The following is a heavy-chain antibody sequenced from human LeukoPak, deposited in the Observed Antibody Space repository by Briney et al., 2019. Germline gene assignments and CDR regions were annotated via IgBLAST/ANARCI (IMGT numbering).Heavy chain of an antibody. CDR1: GFTFSSYA. V-gene: IGHV3-23*01. Sequence: GGSLRLSCAASGFTFSSYAMSWVRQAPGKGLEWVSAISGSGGSTYYADSVKGRFTISRDNSKNTLYLQMNSLRAEDTAVYYCAKVLYYYDSSGYFSTLDLFDYWGQGTLVTVSS. D-gene: IGHD3-22*01. CDR3: AKVLYYYDSSGYFSTLDLFDY. CDR2: ISGSGGST. J-gene: IGHJ4*02.